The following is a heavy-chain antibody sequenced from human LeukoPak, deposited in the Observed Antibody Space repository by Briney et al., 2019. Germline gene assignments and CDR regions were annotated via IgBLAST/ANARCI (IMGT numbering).Heavy chain of an antibody. CDR2: INHSGST. CDR1: GGSFSGYY. Sequence: SETLSLTCAVYGGSFSGYYWSWIRQPPGKGLEWIGEINHSGSTNYNPSLKSRVTISVDTSKNQFSLKLSSVTAADTAVYYCARGPDIVVVVAASNWLDPWGQGTLVTVSS. J-gene: IGHJ5*02. V-gene: IGHV4-34*01. CDR3: ARGPDIVVVVAASNWLDP. D-gene: IGHD2-15*01.